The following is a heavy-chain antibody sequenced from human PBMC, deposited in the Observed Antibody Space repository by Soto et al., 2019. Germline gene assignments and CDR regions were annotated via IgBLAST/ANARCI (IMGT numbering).Heavy chain of an antibody. CDR2: IYPGDSDT. CDR1: GYSFTSYW. V-gene: IGHV5-51*01. CDR3: ASTARHSYGLHNYYGMDV. Sequence: GESLKISCKGSGYSFTSYWIGWVRQMPGKGLEWMGIIYPGDSDTRYSPSFQGQVTISADKSISTAYLQWSSLKASDTAMYYCASTARHSYGLHNYYGMDVWGQGTTVTVSS. J-gene: IGHJ6*02. D-gene: IGHD5-18*01.